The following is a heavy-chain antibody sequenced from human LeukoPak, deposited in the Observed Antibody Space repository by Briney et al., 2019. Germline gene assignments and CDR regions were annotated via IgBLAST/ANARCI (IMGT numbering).Heavy chain of an antibody. J-gene: IGHJ4*02. CDR3: AKSRGIDTHFDY. V-gene: IGHV3-23*01. Sequence: QPGGSLRLSCAASGFTFSTSAMSWVRQAPGKGLEWVSGISGSGGNTEYADSVKGRFTIYRDNSKNTLYLQMNSLRAEDTAVYHCAKSRGIDTHFDYWGQGTLVTVSS. D-gene: IGHD6-13*01. CDR2: ISGSGGNT. CDR1: GFTFSTSA.